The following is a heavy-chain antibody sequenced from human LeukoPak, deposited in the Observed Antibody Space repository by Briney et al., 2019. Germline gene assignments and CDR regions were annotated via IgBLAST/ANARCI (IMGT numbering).Heavy chain of an antibody. CDR2: ISGDGGST. CDR3: AKDPSRLGYCSGGSCYSFDY. V-gene: IGHV3-43*02. D-gene: IGHD2-15*01. Sequence: PGGSLRLSCAASGFTFDDYAMHWVCQAPGKGVEWVSLISGDGGSTYYADSVKGRFTISRDNSKTSLYLQMNSLRTEDTALYYCAKDPSRLGYCSGGSCYSFDYWGQGTLVTVSS. CDR1: GFTFDDYA. J-gene: IGHJ4*02.